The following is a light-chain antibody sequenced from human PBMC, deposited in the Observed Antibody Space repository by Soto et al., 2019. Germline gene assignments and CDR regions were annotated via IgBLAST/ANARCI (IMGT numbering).Light chain of an antibody. V-gene: IGLV2-14*01. Sequence: QSALTQPASLSGSPGPSITIPCTGTSSDIGAYDYVSWFQQHPGKAPKLMISEVNNRPSGVSNRFSGSKSGNTAYLTISGLQVEDEAEYFCFSFTTTPTHVYRTGTKVTV. CDR2: EVN. CDR1: SSDIGAYDY. J-gene: IGLJ1*01. CDR3: FSFTTTPTHV.